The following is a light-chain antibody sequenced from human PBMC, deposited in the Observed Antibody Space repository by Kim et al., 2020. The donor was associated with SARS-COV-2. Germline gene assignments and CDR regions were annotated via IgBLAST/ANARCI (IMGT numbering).Light chain of an antibody. J-gene: IGLJ3*02. CDR3: CSYAGSYTWV. CDR1: RSDVGGYNY. Sequence: GQSFTISCTGTRSDVGGYNYVSWYQQHPGKAPKLMIYDVSKRPSGVPDRFSASKSGNTASLTISGLLTEDEADYYCCSYAGSYTWVFGGGTQLTVL. CDR2: DVS. V-gene: IGLV2-11*03.